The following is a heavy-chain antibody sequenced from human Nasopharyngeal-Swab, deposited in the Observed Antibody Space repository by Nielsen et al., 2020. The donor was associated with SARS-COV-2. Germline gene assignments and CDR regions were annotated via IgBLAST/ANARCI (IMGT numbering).Heavy chain of an antibody. CDR2: ISAYNGNT. CDR1: GYTFTSYG. V-gene: IGHV1-18*01. CDR3: ARAEDIVVVPAPLDY. J-gene: IGHJ4*02. Sequence: ASVKVSCKASGYTFTSYGISWVRQAPGQGLEWMGWISAYNGNTNYAQKLQGRVTMTTDTSTSTAYMELRSLRSDVTAVYYCARAEDIVVVPAPLDYWGQGTLVTVSS. D-gene: IGHD2-2*01.